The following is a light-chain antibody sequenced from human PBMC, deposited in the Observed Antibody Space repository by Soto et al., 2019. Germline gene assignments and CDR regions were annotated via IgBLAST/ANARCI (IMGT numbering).Light chain of an antibody. CDR1: QIVSSDY. CDR3: QQYGGSPRYT. V-gene: IGKV3-20*01. CDR2: GAS. J-gene: IGKJ2*01. Sequence: EIVLTQSPGPLSLSPGERATLSCRASQIVSSDYLAWYQQKPGQAPRLLIYGASSRATGIADRFSGSWSGTDFTPTIIRLEPEDFAVYYCQQYGGSPRYTFGQGTKLEIK.